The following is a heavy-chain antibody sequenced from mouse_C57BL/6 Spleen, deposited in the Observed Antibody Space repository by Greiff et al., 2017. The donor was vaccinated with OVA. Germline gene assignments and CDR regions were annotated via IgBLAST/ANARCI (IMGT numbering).Heavy chain of an antibody. CDR1: GYTFTDYY. V-gene: IGHV1-26*01. CDR2: INPNNGGT. Sequence: VQLQQSGPELVKPGASVKISCKASGYTFTDYYMNWVKQSHGKSLEWIGDINPNNGGTSYNQKFKGKATLTVDKSSSTAYMELRSLTSEDSAVYYCRGFYDGLFDYWGQGTTLTVSS. J-gene: IGHJ2*01. CDR3: RGFYDGLFDY. D-gene: IGHD2-3*01.